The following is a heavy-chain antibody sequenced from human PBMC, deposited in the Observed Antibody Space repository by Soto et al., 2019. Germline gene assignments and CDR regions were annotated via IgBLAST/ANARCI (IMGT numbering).Heavy chain of an antibody. D-gene: IGHD3-16*02. Sequence: SATLSLTCTVSGGSISSSSYYWGWIRQPPGKGLEWIGSIYYSGSTYYNPSLKSRVTISVDTSKNQFSLKLSSVTAADTAVYYCAGLSSVEYYYYYGMDVWGQGTTVNVSS. CDR2: IYYSGST. CDR3: AGLSSVEYYYYYGMDV. CDR1: GGSISSSSYY. V-gene: IGHV4-39*01. J-gene: IGHJ6*02.